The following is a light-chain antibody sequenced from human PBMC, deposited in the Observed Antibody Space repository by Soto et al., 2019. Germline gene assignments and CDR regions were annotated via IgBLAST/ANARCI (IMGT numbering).Light chain of an antibody. Sequence: IVMTQSPATVSGSPGERVTLSCRASQSVSGNVAWYHQKPGQPPRLLVYGASTTATDIPARFFGSGSETDFTLTITRLQSEDFGIYSCQQFNSWPRTFGQGTKVEIK. CDR2: GAS. CDR1: QSVSGN. J-gene: IGKJ1*01. V-gene: IGKV3-15*01. CDR3: QQFNSWPRT.